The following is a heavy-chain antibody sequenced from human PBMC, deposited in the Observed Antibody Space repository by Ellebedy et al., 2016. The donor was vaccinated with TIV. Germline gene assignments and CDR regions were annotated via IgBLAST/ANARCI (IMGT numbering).Heavy chain of an antibody. D-gene: IGHD1-7*01. V-gene: IGHV5-51*01. J-gene: IGHJ5*02. CDR3: ARTALTGTTVRWFAP. Sequence: GESLKIPCQGPGYSFTSYWIGWVRQMPGTSLEWRGIISPRDSDTRYSPSFQGQVTISADKSISTAYLQWSSLKASDTDMYYWARTALTGTTVRWFAPWGQGTLVTVSS. CDR1: GYSFTSYW. CDR2: ISPRDSDT.